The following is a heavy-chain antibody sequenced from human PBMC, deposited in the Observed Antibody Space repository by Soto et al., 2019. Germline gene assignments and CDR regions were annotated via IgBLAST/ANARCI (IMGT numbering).Heavy chain of an antibody. J-gene: IGHJ4*02. V-gene: IGHV4-34*01. CDR1: GGSFSGYF. Sequence: LSLTCTVSGGSFSGYFWTWIRQPPGKGLEWLAEINHSGITNYNPSVESRVSMSVDTPKNQFSLRLYSVTAADTAVYYCVRGPYNYNSRYFDYWGQGTLVTVSS. CDR2: INHSGIT. CDR3: VRGPYNYNSRYFDY. D-gene: IGHD1-1*01.